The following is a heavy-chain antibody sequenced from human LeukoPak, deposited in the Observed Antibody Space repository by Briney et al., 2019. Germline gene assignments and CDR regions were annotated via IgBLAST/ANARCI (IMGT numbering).Heavy chain of an antibody. CDR2: FYYSGST. Sequence: SQTLSLTCTVPGGSISSGAYYWSWIRQHPGKGLEWIGYFYYSGSTYYNPSLKSRVTISVDTSKNQFSLDLSSVTAADTAVYYCARDLGDGYLANDYWGQGTLVTVSS. V-gene: IGHV4-31*03. D-gene: IGHD5-24*01. CDR1: GGSISSGAYY. J-gene: IGHJ4*02. CDR3: ARDLGDGYLANDY.